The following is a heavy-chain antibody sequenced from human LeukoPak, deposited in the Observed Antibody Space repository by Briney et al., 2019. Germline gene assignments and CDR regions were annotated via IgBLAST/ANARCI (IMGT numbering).Heavy chain of an antibody. Sequence: PSETLSLTCAVYGASLNGHYWSWIRQPPGKGLEWIGEGSDVGGTKYNPSLKSRVTISADTSKNQFSLKLSSVTAADTAVYYCARVATTYYDYVWGSYRLFDYWGQGTLVTVSS. CDR3: ARVATTYYDYVWGSYRLFDY. D-gene: IGHD3-16*02. J-gene: IGHJ4*02. V-gene: IGHV4-34*01. CDR1: GASLNGHY. CDR2: GSDVGGT.